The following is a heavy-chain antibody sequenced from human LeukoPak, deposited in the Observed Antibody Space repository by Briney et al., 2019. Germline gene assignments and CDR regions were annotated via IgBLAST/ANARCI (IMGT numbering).Heavy chain of an antibody. J-gene: IGHJ4*02. CDR2: MNPNSGDT. D-gene: IGHD3-10*01. Sequence: ASVKVSCKASGYTFTSYDINWVRQATGQGLEWMGWMNPNSGDTGYAQKFQGRVTMTRNTSISTAYMELSSLRSEDTAVYYCAREALDGSGSYDWGQGTLVTVSS. CDR3: AREALDGSGSYD. V-gene: IGHV1-8*01. CDR1: GYTFTSYD.